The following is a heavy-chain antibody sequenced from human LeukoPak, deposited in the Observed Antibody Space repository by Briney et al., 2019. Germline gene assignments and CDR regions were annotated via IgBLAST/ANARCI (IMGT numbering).Heavy chain of an antibody. V-gene: IGHV3-48*02. CDR1: GFTISSYS. CDR3: ARGYMVAPDC. D-gene: IGHD5-12*01. J-gene: IGHJ4*02. Sequence: GGSLRLFCAVCGFTISSYSMNWVRQAPGKGLEWVSYISSGSSTIYYADSVKGRFTISRDNAKNSLYLQMNSLRDEDTAVYYCARGYMVAPDCWGQGTLVTVSS. CDR2: ISSGSSTI.